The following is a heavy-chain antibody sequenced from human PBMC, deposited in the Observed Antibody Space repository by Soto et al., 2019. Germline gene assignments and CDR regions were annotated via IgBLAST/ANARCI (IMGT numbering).Heavy chain of an antibody. CDR2: IIPIFGTA. CDR1: GGTFSSYA. V-gene: IGHV1-69*01. J-gene: IGHJ4*02. Sequence: QVQLVQSGAEVKKPGSSVKVSCKASGGTFSSYAISWVRQAPGQGLEWMGGIIPIFGTANYAQKCQGRVTITADESTRTAYMELSSLRSEDTAVYYCAREGVYCSGGSCSKPFDYWGQGTLVTVSS. D-gene: IGHD2-15*01. CDR3: AREGVYCSGGSCSKPFDY.